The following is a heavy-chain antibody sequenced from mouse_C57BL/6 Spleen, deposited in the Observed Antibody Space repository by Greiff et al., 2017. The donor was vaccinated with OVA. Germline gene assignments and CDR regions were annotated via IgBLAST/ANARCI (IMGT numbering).Heavy chain of an antibody. V-gene: IGHV5-6*01. CDR1: GFTFSSYG. J-gene: IGHJ1*03. CDR2: ISSGGSYT. D-gene: IGHD1-1*01. Sequence: VQGVESGGDLVKPGGSLKLSCAASGFTFSSYGMSWVRQTPDKRLEWVATISSGGSYTYYPDSVKGRFTISRDNAKNTLYLQMSSLKSEDTAMYYCARRGEDYYGSSPLYFDVWGTGTTVTVSS. CDR3: ARRGEDYYGSSPLYFDV.